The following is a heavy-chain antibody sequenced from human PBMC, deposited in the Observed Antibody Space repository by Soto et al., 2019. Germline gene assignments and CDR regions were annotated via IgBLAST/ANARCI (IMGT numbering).Heavy chain of an antibody. V-gene: IGHV3-66*01. Sequence: GGSLRLSCAASGFTVSSNYMSWVRQAPGKGLEWVSVIYSGGSTYYADSVKGRFTISRDNSKNTLYLQMNSLRAEDTAVYYCARAAVVVVAATPVFYFDYWGQGTLVTV. D-gene: IGHD2-15*01. J-gene: IGHJ4*02. CDR1: GFTVSSNY. CDR2: IYSGGST. CDR3: ARAAVVVVAATPVFYFDY.